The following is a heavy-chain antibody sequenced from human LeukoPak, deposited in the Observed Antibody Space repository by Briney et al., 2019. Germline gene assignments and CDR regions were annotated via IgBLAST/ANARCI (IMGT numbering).Heavy chain of an antibody. D-gene: IGHD3-10*02. Sequence: ASVKVSCKASGGTFSSYAISWVRQAPGQGLEWMGRIIPILGIANYAQKFQGRVTMTTDTSTTTAYMELRSLRSDDTAVYYCARDTIHGDDYVFDYWGQGTLVTVSS. CDR2: IIPILGIA. V-gene: IGHV1-69*04. CDR1: GGTFSSYA. CDR3: ARDTIHGDDYVFDY. J-gene: IGHJ4*02.